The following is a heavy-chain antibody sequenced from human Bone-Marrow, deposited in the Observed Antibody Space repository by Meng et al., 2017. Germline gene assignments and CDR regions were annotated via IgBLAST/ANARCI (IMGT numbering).Heavy chain of an antibody. Sequence: VQPAASVPGPVKPSQTLSLSCTGFGCSISSVGYYLSWLRQHPGKGLEWIGYIYYSGSTYYNPSLKSLVTISVDTSKNQFSLKLSSVTAADTAVYYCARWAPSSRTFDYWGQGTLVTVSS. D-gene: IGHD6-13*01. CDR2: IYYSGST. V-gene: IGHV4-31*01. CDR3: ARWAPSSRTFDY. J-gene: IGHJ4*02. CDR1: GCSISSVGYY.